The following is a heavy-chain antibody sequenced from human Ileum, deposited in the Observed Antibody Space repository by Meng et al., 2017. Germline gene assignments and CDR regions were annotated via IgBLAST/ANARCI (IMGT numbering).Heavy chain of an antibody. CDR3: VREFTGGYFDY. V-gene: IGHV1-46*01. CDR2: SNPGGGST. D-gene: IGHD3-16*01. CDR1: EYSFSNYF. Sequence: QVQVGKTGGEVEKPGPSSNVSCKSTEYSFSNYFRHWMRQAPGQGLEGLGVSNPGGGSTNYAQKFQGRVTMTRDTSANTVYMELGSLKSEDTAVYYCVREFTGGYFDYWGQGTLVTVSS. J-gene: IGHJ4*02.